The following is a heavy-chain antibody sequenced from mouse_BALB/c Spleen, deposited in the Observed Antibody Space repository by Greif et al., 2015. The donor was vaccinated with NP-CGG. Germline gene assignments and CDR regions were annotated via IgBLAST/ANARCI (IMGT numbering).Heavy chain of an antibody. CDR3: ARKGGLAMDY. Sequence: VQLQQSGPGLVQPSQSLSITCTVSGFSLTSYGVHWVRQSPGKGLEWLGVLWSGGSTDYNADFISRLSIWNGNSKSQVFFKMKCLRADDAAIDYWARKGGLAMDYWGQGASVTVSS. CDR2: LWSGGST. V-gene: IGHV2-4-1*01. J-gene: IGHJ4*01. CDR1: GFSLTSYG.